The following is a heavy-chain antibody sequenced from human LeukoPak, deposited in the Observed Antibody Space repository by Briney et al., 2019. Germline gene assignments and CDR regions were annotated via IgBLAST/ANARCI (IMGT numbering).Heavy chain of an antibody. CDR3: ARGTDGEGSYRPFDY. CDR1: GFTLSRST. J-gene: IGHJ4*02. CDR2: LNAGGGTT. Sequence: GGSLSLSCAASGFTLSRSTMSWLRQAPGKGLEWVSGLNAGGGTTSAESVKGRFSISRDASKNTLYLKMNSLSAEDTAVYYCARGTDGEGSYRPFDYWGQGTLVTVSS. D-gene: IGHD4-17*01. V-gene: IGHV3-23*01.